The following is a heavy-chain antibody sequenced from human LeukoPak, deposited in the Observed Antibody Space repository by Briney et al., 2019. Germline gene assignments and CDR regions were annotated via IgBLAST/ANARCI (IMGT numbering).Heavy chain of an antibody. CDR2: IGGDGGTT. V-gene: IGHV3-23*01. D-gene: IGHD5-24*01. CDR1: GFTLSTYD. Sequence: GGSLRLSCAASGFTLSTYDMSWVRQAPTKGLEWVSAIGGDGGTTYADSVKGRFTISRDNSKHTLYLHMNSLIAEDTAIYYCAKTIPYWYFDLWGHVTLLTVSS. CDR3: AKTIPYWYFDL. J-gene: IGHJ2*01.